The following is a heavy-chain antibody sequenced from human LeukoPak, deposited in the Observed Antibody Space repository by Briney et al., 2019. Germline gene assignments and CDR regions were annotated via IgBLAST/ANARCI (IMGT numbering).Heavy chain of an antibody. CDR2: IRYDGSNK. Sequence: GGSLRLSCAASGLPFSSYGMHWVRQAPGKGLEWVAFIRYDGSNKYYADFVKGRFTISRDNSKNTLYLQMNSLRAEDTAVYYCAKGRGIAVAGGAYYFDYWGQGTLVTVSS. CDR3: AKGRGIAVAGGAYYFDY. J-gene: IGHJ4*02. D-gene: IGHD6-19*01. CDR1: GLPFSSYG. V-gene: IGHV3-30*02.